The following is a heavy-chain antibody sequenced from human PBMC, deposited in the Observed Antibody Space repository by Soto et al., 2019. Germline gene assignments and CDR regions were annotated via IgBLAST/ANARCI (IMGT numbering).Heavy chain of an antibody. Sequence: PGGSLRLSCAASGFTFSNAWMSWVRQAPGKGLEWVGRIKSKTDGGTTDYSAPVKGRFTISRDDSKNTLYLQMNSLKTEDTAVYYCTTSSSGWYPGVTHFDYWGQGTLVTVSS. CDR2: IKSKTDGGTT. V-gene: IGHV3-15*01. CDR1: GFTFSNAW. D-gene: IGHD6-19*01. CDR3: TTSSSGWYPGVTHFDY. J-gene: IGHJ4*02.